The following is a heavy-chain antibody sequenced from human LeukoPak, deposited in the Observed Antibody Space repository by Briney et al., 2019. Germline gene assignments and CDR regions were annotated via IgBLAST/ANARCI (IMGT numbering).Heavy chain of an antibody. Sequence: GRSLRLSCAASGCTFSSYAMHWVRQAPGKGLEWVAVISYDGSNKYYADSVKGRFTISRDNAKNSLFLQINSLRAEDTAVYYCANGGTYSSGPWGQGTLVTVSS. CDR2: ISYDGSNK. J-gene: IGHJ5*02. D-gene: IGHD3-22*01. V-gene: IGHV3-30-3*01. CDR3: ANGGTYSSGP. CDR1: GCTFSSYA.